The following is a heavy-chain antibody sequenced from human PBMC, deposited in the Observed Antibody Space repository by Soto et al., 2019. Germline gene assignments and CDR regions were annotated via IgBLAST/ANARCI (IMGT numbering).Heavy chain of an antibody. CDR2: IYHSGST. Sequence: SDTLSLTCAFSRGSISSSNWWRWLRQPPGKWLEWIGEIYHSGSTNYNPSLKSRVTISEDKSKNQFSLKLSSVTAADTAVYYCARDKGYCSSTSCYAEGNYMDVWGKGTTVS. CDR3: ARDKGYCSSTSCYAEGNYMDV. D-gene: IGHD2-2*01. CDR1: RGSISSSNW. J-gene: IGHJ6*03. V-gene: IGHV4-4*02.